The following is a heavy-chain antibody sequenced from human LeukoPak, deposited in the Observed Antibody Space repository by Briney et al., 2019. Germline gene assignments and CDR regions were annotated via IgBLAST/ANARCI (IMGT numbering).Heavy chain of an antibody. J-gene: IGHJ4*02. V-gene: IGHV1-46*01. Sequence: ASVKVSCKASGYTFITYYMHWVRQAPGQGLQWMGTIYPSGGSTNYAQNFQGRVTMTRDTSTSTVYMELSSLRSEDTAVYYCARDRDTSGYSFDCWGQGTLVTVSS. CDR2: IYPSGGST. CDR3: ARDRDTSGYSFDC. D-gene: IGHD6-19*01. CDR1: GYTFITYY.